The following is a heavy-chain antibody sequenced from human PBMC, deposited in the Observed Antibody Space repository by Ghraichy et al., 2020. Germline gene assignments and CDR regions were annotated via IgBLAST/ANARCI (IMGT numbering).Heavy chain of an antibody. CDR3: AKNVEARRHSYSYNYGMDV. Sequence: GESLNISCAASGFAFSGYWMSWVRQAPGKGLEWVASIKQDGSEKHYVDSVKGRFTISRDNAHNLVYLQMDSLRGEDTAVYYWAKNVEARRHSYSYNYGMDVWGQGTAVTVSS. V-gene: IGHV3-7*01. CDR2: IKQDGSEK. CDR1: GFAFSGYW. J-gene: IGHJ6*02. D-gene: IGHD6-6*01.